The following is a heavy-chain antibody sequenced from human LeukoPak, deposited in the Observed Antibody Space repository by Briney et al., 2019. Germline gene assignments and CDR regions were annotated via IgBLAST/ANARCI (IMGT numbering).Heavy chain of an antibody. D-gene: IGHD3-10*01. J-gene: IGHJ4*02. Sequence: SETLSLTCTVSGGSISSSSYYWGWIRQPPGKGLEWIGSIYYSGSTYYNPSLKSRVTISVDTSKNQFSLKLSSVTAADTAVYYCARRWALLWFGELFFDYWGQGTLVTVSS. CDR2: IYYSGST. CDR1: GGSISSSSYY. V-gene: IGHV4-39*01. CDR3: ARRWALLWFGELFFDY.